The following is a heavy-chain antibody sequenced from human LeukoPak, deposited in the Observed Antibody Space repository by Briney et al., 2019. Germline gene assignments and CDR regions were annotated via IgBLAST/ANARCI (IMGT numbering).Heavy chain of an antibody. V-gene: IGHV1-69*06. Sequence: SVTVSCKASGGTFSSYAISWVRQAPGQGLEWMGGIIPIFGTANYAQKFQGRVTITADKSTSTAYMELRSLRSDDTAVYYCARDPLRYFDWLPRFDYWGQGTLVTVSS. CDR2: IIPIFGTA. D-gene: IGHD3-9*01. J-gene: IGHJ4*02. CDR1: GGTFSSYA. CDR3: ARDPLRYFDWLPRFDY.